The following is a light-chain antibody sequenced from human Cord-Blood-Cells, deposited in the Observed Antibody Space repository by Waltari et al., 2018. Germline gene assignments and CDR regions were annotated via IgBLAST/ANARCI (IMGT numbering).Light chain of an antibody. CDR1: KSVSSY. CDR2: DAS. CDR3: QQRSNWLT. V-gene: IGKV3-11*01. J-gene: IGKJ4*01. Sequence: EIVLTQSPATLSLSPGSRATLACRASKSVSSYLAWYQQKPGQAPRLLIYDASNGATGIAARFSGSGSRTDFTLTISSLEHEDFEVYYCQQRSNWLTFGGGTKVEIK.